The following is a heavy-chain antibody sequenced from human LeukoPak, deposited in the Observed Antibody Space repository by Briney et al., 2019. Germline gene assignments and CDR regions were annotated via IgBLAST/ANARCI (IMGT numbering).Heavy chain of an antibody. D-gene: IGHD2-21*02. CDR3: AFSQGGGGDWPFDY. CDR1: GGSFSGYY. Sequence: NPSETLSLTCAVYGGSFSGYYWSWIRQPPGKGLEWIGEINHSGSTNYNPSLKSRVTISVDTSKNQFSLKLSSVTAADTAVYYCAFSQGGGGDWPFDYWGQGTLVTASS. CDR2: INHSGST. V-gene: IGHV4-34*01. J-gene: IGHJ4*02.